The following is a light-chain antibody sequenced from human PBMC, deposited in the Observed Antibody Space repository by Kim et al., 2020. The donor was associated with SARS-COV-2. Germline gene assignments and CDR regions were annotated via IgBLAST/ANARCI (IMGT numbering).Light chain of an antibody. Sequence: ASVGDRVSSTCKASRDSSTFLNWFQQKPGKAPKLLIHAASDLEAGVPSRFSGSGSGTDFTLTIGSLQPDDSATYYCQQFGSIPITFGQGTRLEIK. J-gene: IGKJ5*01. CDR3: QQFGSIPIT. V-gene: IGKV1-33*01. CDR2: AAS. CDR1: RDSSTF.